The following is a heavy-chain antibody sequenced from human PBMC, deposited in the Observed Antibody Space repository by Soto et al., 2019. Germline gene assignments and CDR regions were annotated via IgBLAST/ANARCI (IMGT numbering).Heavy chain of an antibody. CDR1: GFTFSNAW. D-gene: IGHD6-13*01. Sequence: GGSLRLSCAASGFTFSNAWMSWVRQAPGKGLEWVGRIKSKTDGGTTDYAAPVKGRFTISRDDSKNTLYLQMNSLKTEDTAVYYCTLRYSSSWYMDDYWGQGTLVTVSS. CDR2: IKSKTDGGTT. J-gene: IGHJ4*02. V-gene: IGHV3-15*01. CDR3: TLRYSSSWYMDDY.